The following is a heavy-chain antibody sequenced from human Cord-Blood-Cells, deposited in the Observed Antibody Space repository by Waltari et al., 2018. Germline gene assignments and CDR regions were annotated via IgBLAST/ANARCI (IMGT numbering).Heavy chain of an antibody. CDR3: ARGGDTIFGVVIIPHFDY. J-gene: IGHJ4*02. Sequence: QVQLVQSGAEVKKPGAAVKVSCKASGFTFTGYYMHGVRPAPGQGLGWMGWINPNSGGTTYAQKFQGRVTMTRDTSISTAYMELSRLRSDDTAVYYCARGGDTIFGVVIIPHFDYWGQGTLVTVSS. D-gene: IGHD3-3*01. CDR1: GFTFTGYY. CDR2: INPNSGGT. V-gene: IGHV1-2*02.